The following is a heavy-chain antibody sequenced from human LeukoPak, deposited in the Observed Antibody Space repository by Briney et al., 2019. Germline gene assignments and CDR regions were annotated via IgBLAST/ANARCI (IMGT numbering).Heavy chain of an antibody. CDR2: IWYDGSND. Sequence: GGSPRLSCTASGFNFGSDAMHWVRQAPGKGLEWVAFIWYDGSNDHYADSVEGRFTISRDNSKNTVCLQMNSLRVEDTAVYYCARGKQQLVPPWGQGTLVTVSS. D-gene: IGHD6-13*01. CDR3: ARGKQQLVPP. CDR1: GFNFGSDA. J-gene: IGHJ4*02. V-gene: IGHV3-33*01.